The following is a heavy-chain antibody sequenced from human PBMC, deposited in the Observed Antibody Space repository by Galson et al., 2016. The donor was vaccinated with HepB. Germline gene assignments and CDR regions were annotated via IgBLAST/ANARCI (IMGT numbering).Heavy chain of an antibody. Sequence: TLSLTCTVSGGSINSGSYYWSWIRQHPGKGLEWIGHVYYSGSAYHNPSLKSRVYISIDTSKNQFSLRLTSVTAADTALYYCASSRRECNYHHFDLWGRGTLVTVSS. CDR1: GGSINSGSYY. D-gene: IGHD1-7*01. CDR3: ASSRRECNYHHFDL. V-gene: IGHV4-31*03. J-gene: IGHJ2*01. CDR2: VYYSGSA.